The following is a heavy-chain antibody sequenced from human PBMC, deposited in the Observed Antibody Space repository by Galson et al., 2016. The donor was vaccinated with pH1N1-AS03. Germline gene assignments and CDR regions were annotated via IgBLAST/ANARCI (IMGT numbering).Heavy chain of an antibody. CDR3: AKDRVRLQVTESSAFDI. D-gene: IGHD4-23*01. J-gene: IGHJ3*02. CDR2: IRYDGGNT. CDR1: GFTFSSYG. Sequence: SLRLSCAASGFTFSSYGLHWIRQAPGEGLEWVTFIRYDGGNTYYVGSVRGRFTISRDNSKNMLYLQMNSLRAEDSAAYYCAKDRVRLQVTESSAFDIWGQGTMVTVSS. V-gene: IGHV3-30*02.